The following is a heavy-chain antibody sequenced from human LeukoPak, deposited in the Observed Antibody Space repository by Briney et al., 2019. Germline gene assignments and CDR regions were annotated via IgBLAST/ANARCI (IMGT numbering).Heavy chain of an antibody. CDR3: AKDWTTVTRTDMYFDY. V-gene: IGHV3-7*01. J-gene: IGHJ4*02. D-gene: IGHD4-17*01. CDR1: GFTFRSYW. CDR2: IREDGSEI. Sequence: GGSLRLSCVASGFTFRSYWMSWVRQALGKGLEWVASIREDGSEIYYLGSVKGRFTISRDNAKDSLYLQMSSLRAEDTAVYYCAKDWTTVTRTDMYFDYWGQGTLVTVSS.